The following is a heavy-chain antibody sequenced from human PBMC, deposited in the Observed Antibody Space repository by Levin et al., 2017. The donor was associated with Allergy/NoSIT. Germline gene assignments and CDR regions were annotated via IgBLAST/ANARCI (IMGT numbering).Heavy chain of an antibody. CDR1: GFTFDDYA. J-gene: IGHJ4*02. D-gene: IGHD6-6*01. CDR2: ISWNSGSI. Sequence: GGSLRLSCAASGFTFDDYAMHWVRQAPGKGLEWVSGISWNSGSIGYADSVKGRFTISRDNAKNSLYLQMNSLRAEDTALYYCAKDMWGSEYSSSSGKVDYWGQGTLVTVSS. CDR3: AKDMWGSEYSSSSGKVDY. V-gene: IGHV3-9*01.